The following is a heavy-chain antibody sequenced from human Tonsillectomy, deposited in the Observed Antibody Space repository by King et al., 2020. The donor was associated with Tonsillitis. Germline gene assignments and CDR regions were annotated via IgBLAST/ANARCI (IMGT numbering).Heavy chain of an antibody. CDR2: IIPIFGTT. Sequence: VQLVQSGAEVKKPGSSVKVSCKASGGTFSSYTISWVRQAPGQGLEWMGGIIPIFGTTNYAQKFQGRVTITADESTTTAYMELSSLRSDDPAVYYCARDMTGAPYNFDYWGQGTLVTVSS. D-gene: IGHD3-9*01. J-gene: IGHJ4*02. CDR1: GGTFSSYT. V-gene: IGHV1-69*12. CDR3: ARDMTGAPYNFDY.